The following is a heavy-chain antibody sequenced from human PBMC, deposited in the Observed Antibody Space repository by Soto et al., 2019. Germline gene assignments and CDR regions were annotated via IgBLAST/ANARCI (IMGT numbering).Heavy chain of an antibody. Sequence: GGSLRLSCAASGFPFSSYWMSWVRQAPGKGLEWVATIKQDGTETYYLDSVNGRFTISRDNAKTSLYLQMNSLRAEDTAVYYCASYSYVSGGRSVDYCVQGTLVTVSS. D-gene: IGHD3-10*01. CDR1: GFPFSSYW. J-gene: IGHJ4*02. V-gene: IGHV3-7*05. CDR2: IKQDGTET. CDR3: ASYSYVSGGRSVDY.